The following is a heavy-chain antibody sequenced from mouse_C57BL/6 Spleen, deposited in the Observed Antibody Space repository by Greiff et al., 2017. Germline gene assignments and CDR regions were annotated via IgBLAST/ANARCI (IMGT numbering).Heavy chain of an antibody. CDR3: ARGYGNYGAWFAY. V-gene: IGHV1-69*01. D-gene: IGHD2-10*02. CDR2: IDPSDSYT. CDR1: GYTFTSYW. J-gene: IGHJ3*01. Sequence: VQLQQPGAELVMPGASVKLSCKASGYTFTSYWMHWVKQRPGQGLEWIGEIDPSDSYTNYNQKFKGKSTLTVDKSSSTAYMQLSSLTSEDSAVYYCARGYGNYGAWFAYWGQGTLVTVSA.